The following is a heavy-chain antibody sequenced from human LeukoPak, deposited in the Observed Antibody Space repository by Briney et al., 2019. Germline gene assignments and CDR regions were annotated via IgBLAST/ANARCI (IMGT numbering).Heavy chain of an antibody. CDR1: GGTFSSYA. CDR2: IIPIFGTA. Sequence: GSSVKVSCKASGGTFSSYAISWVRQAPGQGLEWLGGIIPIFGTASYAQKFQGRVTITTDESTSTAYMELSSLRSEDTAVYYCARETSYGSGSYYTNAGTFGFDPWGQGTLVTVSS. J-gene: IGHJ5*02. V-gene: IGHV1-69*05. D-gene: IGHD3-10*01. CDR3: ARETSYGSGSYYTNAGTFGFDP.